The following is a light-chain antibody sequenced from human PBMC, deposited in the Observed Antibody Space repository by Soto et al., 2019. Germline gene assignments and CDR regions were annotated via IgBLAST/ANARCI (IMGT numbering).Light chain of an antibody. J-gene: IGKJ1*01. V-gene: IGKV1-6*01. CDR2: SAS. Sequence: AIQMTQSPSSLSASVGDRVTITCRASQDISDDVGWYQQTPGKAPKLLISSASRLQSGVPSRFSGSGSGAAFTLTITSLRPEDSATYYCLQNHNYPRTFGQGTKVDIK. CDR3: LQNHNYPRT. CDR1: QDISDD.